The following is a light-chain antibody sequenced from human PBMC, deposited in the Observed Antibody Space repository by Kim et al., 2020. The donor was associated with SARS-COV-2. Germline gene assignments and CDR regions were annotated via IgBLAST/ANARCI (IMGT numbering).Light chain of an antibody. CDR2: GAS. J-gene: IGKJ2*01. Sequence: SASVGDTVTITCRASRRISNYVNWFQQKPGKAPKVLIYGASSFQDVVPSRFSGGGSGTDFTLTISSLQPGDTATYYCQQSHSTPYTFGQGTKLEI. CDR1: RRISNY. V-gene: IGKV1-39*01. CDR3: QQSHSTPYT.